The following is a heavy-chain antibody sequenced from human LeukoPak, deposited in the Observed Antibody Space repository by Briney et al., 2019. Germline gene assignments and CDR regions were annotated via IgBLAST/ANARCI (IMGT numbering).Heavy chain of an antibody. J-gene: IGHJ4*02. CDR2: IYHSGST. CDR1: GGSISSSNW. Sequence: SETLSLTCAVSGGSISSSNWWSWVRQPPGKGLEWIGEIYHSGSTNYNPSLKSRVTISVDKSKNQFSLKLSSVTAADTAVYYCARDYDSSGYYKSFDYWGQGTLVTVSS. V-gene: IGHV4-4*02. CDR3: ARDYDSSGYYKSFDY. D-gene: IGHD3-22*01.